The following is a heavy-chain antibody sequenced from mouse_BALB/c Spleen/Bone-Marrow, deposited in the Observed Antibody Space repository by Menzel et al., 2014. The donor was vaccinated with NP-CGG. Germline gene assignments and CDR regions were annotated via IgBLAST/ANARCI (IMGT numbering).Heavy chain of an antibody. D-gene: IGHD2-3*01. V-gene: IGHV7-3*02. CDR3: AREGGYYVGFAY. Sequence: EVQLVESGGGLVQPGGSLRLSCATSGFTFTDYYMNWVRQPPGKALEWLGFIRNKANGYTTEYSASVRGRFTISRDNSQSILYLQMNTLRAEDSATYHCAREGGYYVGFAYWGQGTLVTVSA. CDR2: IRNKANGYTT. CDR1: GFTFTDYY. J-gene: IGHJ3*01.